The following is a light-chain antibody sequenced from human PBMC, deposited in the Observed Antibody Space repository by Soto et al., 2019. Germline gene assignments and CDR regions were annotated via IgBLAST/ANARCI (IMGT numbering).Light chain of an antibody. Sequence: QSALTQPPSTSGTPGQRVAISCSGTSSNIGSHTVNWYQQLPGTAPKLLIYGDDQRPSGVPDRFSGSKSGTSASLAISGLQPEDEVDYYCASWDDRLNGPVFGGGTQLTVL. J-gene: IGLJ3*02. CDR3: ASWDDRLNGPV. CDR2: GDD. CDR1: SSNIGSHT. V-gene: IGLV1-44*01.